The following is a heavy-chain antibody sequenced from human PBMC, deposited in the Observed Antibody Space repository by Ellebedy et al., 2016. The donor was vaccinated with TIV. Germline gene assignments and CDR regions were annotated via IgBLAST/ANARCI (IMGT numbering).Heavy chain of an antibody. CDR3: ARAGGIVVVPAPMDV. CDR2: IWYAGSNK. Sequence: PGGSLRLSCAASGFTFSSYGMHWVRQAPGKGLPWVAVIWYAGSNKYYADSVKGRFTISRDNSKNTLYLQMNSLRAEDTAVYYCARAGGIVVVPAPMDVWGQGTTVTVSS. D-gene: IGHD2-2*01. V-gene: IGHV3-33*08. J-gene: IGHJ6*02. CDR1: GFTFSSYG.